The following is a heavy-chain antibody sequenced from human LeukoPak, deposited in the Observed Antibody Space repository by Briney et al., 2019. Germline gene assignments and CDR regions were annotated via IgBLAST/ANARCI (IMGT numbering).Heavy chain of an antibody. J-gene: IGHJ5*02. V-gene: IGHV4-61*02. CDR2: IYISGGT. D-gene: IGHD2-15*01. CDR3: ARIAMVAATQWFDP. Sequence: SETLSLTCTVSGDSMTNTDYYWAWIRHPAGERLEWLVRIYISGGTDYNPSLKSRLTISIDRSKNQFSLNLGSVTAADTAVYYCARIAMVAATQWFDPWGQGTLVTVSS. CDR1: GDSMTNTDYY.